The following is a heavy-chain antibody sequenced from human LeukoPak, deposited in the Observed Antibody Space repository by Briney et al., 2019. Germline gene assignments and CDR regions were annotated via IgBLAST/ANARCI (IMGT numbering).Heavy chain of an antibody. CDR3: ARESGYCSNTSCYTDY. J-gene: IGHJ4*02. CDR2: MNPNSGNT. CDR1: GYTFTSYD. D-gene: IGHD2-2*02. V-gene: IGHV1-8*01. Sequence: ASVKVSCKASGYTFTSYDINWVRQATGQGLEWMGWMNPNSGNTGYAQKLQGRVIMTTDTSTTTAYMELRSLRSDDTAVYYCARESGYCSNTSCYTDYWGQGTLVTVSS.